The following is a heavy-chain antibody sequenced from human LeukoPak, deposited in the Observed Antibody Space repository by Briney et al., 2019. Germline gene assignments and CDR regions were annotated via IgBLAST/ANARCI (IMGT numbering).Heavy chain of an antibody. D-gene: IGHD6-13*01. V-gene: IGHV1-46*01. CDR2: IYPSGGST. Sequence: ASVKVSCKASGYTFTSNYIHWVRQAPGQGLEWMGMIYPSGGSTSYAQKFPGRVTMTRDTSTSTVYMELSSLRSEDTAVYYCARGGAAAYYDYWGQGTLVTVSS. J-gene: IGHJ4*02. CDR1: GYTFTSNY. CDR3: ARGGAAAYYDY.